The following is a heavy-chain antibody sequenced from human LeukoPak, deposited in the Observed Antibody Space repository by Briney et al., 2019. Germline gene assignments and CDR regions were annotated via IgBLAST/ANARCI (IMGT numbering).Heavy chain of an antibody. Sequence: GGSLRLSCAASGFTFSSYSMNWVRQAPGKGLEWVSSISSSSSYIYYADSVKGRFTISRDNPKNSLYLQMNSLRVEDTALYYCAGRPYYYDSLDYWGQGTLVTVSS. V-gene: IGHV3-21*01. CDR3: AGRPYYYDSLDY. J-gene: IGHJ4*02. D-gene: IGHD3-22*01. CDR2: ISSSSSYI. CDR1: GFTFSSYS.